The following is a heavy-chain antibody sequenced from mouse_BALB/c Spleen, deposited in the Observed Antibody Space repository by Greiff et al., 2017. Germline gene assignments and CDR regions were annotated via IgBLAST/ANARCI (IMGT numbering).Heavy chain of an antibody. J-gene: IGHJ3*01. D-gene: IGHD4-1*01. V-gene: IGHV5-6*01. Sequence: EVKLMESGGDLVKPGGSLKLSCAASGFTFSSYGMSWVRQTPDKRLEWVATISSGGSYTYYPDSVKGRFTISRDNAKNTLYLQMSSLKSEDTAMYYCARETGNWFAYWGQGTLVTVSA. CDR1: GFTFSSYG. CDR2: ISSGGSYT. CDR3: ARETGNWFAY.